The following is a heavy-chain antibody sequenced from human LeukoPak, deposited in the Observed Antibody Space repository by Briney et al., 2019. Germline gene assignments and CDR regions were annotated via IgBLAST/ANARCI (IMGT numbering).Heavy chain of an antibody. CDR1: GGSISNYY. J-gene: IGHJ6*03. CDR3: ARSVRGAMSGYYYYMDV. Sequence: SETLSLTCTVSGGSISNYYWSWIRQPPGKGLEWIGYIHYSGSTNYNPSLKSRVTISVDTSKNQFSLKLSSVTAADTAVYYCARSVRGAMSGYYYYMDVWGKGTTVTISS. V-gene: IGHV4-59*08. CDR2: IHYSGST. D-gene: IGHD3-10*01.